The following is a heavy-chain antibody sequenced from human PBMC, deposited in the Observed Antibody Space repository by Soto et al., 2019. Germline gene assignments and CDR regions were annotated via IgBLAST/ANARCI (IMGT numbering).Heavy chain of an antibody. CDR1: GGSINTGDNY. D-gene: IGHD2-15*01. Sequence: QVQLQQSGPGLVKTSQTLSLECTVIGGSINTGDNYWSWVRQSPGRGLEWIGYIYYTGNTYYNPALENRVTISVDPSKNQFSLRLSSVTAADSAVYYCVRQTADCSGGSCYSPFDFWGQGTLVTVSS. J-gene: IGHJ4*02. CDR2: IYYTGNT. CDR3: VRQTADCSGGSCYSPFDF. V-gene: IGHV4-30-4*01.